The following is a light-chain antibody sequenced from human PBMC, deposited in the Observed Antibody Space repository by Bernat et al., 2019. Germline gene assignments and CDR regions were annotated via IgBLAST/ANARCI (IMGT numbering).Light chain of an antibody. CDR1: SSNIGSNT. J-gene: IGLJ1*01. V-gene: IGLV1-44*01. Sequence: QSVLTQPPSASGTPGQRVTISCSGSSSNIGSNTVNWYQQLPGTAPKLRIYSNNQRHSGVPDRFAGSKSGTSASLAISGLQSEDEADYYCAAWDDSLNGLYVFGTGTKVTVL. CDR2: SNN. CDR3: AAWDDSLNGLYV.